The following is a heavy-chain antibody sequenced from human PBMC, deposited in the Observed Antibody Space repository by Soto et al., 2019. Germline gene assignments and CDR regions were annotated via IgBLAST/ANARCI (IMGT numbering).Heavy chain of an antibody. CDR3: ARGPYDYGDYAGLDFDY. CDR2: ISSSSSYI. J-gene: IGHJ4*02. Sequence: EVQLVESGGGLVKPGGSLRLSCAASGFTFSSYSMNWVRQAPGKGLEWVSSISSSSSYIYYADSVKGRFTISRDNAKNSLYLQMNSLRADDTAVYYCARGPYDYGDYAGLDFDYWGQGTLVTVSS. D-gene: IGHD4-17*01. CDR1: GFTFSSYS. V-gene: IGHV3-21*01.